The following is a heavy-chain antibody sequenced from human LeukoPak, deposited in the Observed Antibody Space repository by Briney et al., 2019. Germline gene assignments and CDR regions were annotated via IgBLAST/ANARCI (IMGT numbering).Heavy chain of an antibody. CDR3: ARGSYYYDSSGFRPYYFDY. J-gene: IGHJ4*02. CDR2: IFTSGNT. D-gene: IGHD3-22*01. Sequence: SETLSLTCTVSGGSISSGNYYWTWIRQPAGKGLEWIGRIFTSGNTNYNPSLKSRVTISVDTFKNQFSLKLSSVTAADTAVYYCARGSYYYDSSGFRPYYFDYWGQGTLVTVSS. CDR1: GGSISSGNYY. V-gene: IGHV4-61*02.